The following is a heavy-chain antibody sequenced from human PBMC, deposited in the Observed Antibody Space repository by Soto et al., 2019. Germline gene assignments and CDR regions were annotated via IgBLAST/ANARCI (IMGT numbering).Heavy chain of an antibody. CDR3: CVVTRRDQCTPSLYYSDP. J-gene: IGHJ2*01. D-gene: IGHD1-26*01. CDR2: IKSKADGETK. CDR1: GFTFSQAW. Sequence: RESLRDSRAASGFTFSQAWMSGCRQAPGKGLEWVGRIKSKADGETKDYGAPVRGRFTISRDDSKDTLYLQMNSLRIEDTAVYYFCVVTRRDQCTPSLYYSDPWG. V-gene: IGHV3-15*01.